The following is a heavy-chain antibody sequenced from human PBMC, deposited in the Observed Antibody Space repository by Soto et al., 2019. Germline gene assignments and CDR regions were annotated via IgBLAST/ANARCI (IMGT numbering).Heavy chain of an antibody. CDR1: GGTFSSYA. J-gene: IGHJ2*01. CDR3: ARRVRDGYNGWYFDL. Sequence: QVQLVQSGAEVKKPGSSVKVSCKASGGTFSSYAISWVRQAPGQGLEWMGGIIPIFGTANYAQKFQGRVTITADESTSTAYMELSSLRSEETAVYYCARRVRDGYNGWYFDLWGRGTLVTVSS. V-gene: IGHV1-69*01. D-gene: IGHD5-12*01. CDR2: IIPIFGTA.